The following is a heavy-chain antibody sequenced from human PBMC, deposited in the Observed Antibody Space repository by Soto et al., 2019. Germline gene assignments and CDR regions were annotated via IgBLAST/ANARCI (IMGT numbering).Heavy chain of an antibody. Sequence: PGGSLRLSCAASGFSFSNYAMSWVRQAPDKGLEWVSGISAGGGRTHYADSVRGRFTISRDNSKNTLYLQMNSLRAEDTAVYYCAKGITTPPYYYYYYMDVWGKGTTVTVSS. CDR3: AKGITTPPYYYYYYMDV. D-gene: IGHD2-15*01. V-gene: IGHV3-23*01. J-gene: IGHJ6*03. CDR1: GFSFSNYA. CDR2: ISAGGGRT.